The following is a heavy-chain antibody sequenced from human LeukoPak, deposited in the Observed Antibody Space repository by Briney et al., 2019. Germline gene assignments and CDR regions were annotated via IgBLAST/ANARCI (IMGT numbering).Heavy chain of an antibody. CDR1: GGSINSGGYY. CDR3: ARHNTVTRPFDY. V-gene: IGHV4-61*08. CDR2: IYYSGST. Sequence: PSETLSLTCAVSGGSINSGGYYWSWIRQPPGKGLEWIGYIYYSGSTNYNPSLKSRVTISVDTSKNQFSLKLSSVTAADTAVYYCARHNTVTRPFDYWGQGTLVTVSS. D-gene: IGHD4-11*01. J-gene: IGHJ4*02.